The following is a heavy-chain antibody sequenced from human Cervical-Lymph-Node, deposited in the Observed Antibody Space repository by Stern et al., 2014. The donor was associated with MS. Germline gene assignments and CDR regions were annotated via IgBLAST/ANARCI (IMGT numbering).Heavy chain of an antibody. V-gene: IGHV4-4*02. Sequence: QVQLQESGPGLVKPSGTLSLTCAVSGDSISSTNWWSWVRQPPGKGVEWIGEVSHSGTNNYNPSRMSRVTISVDKSENQFSLKLRSVTAADTTMYYCARHKRFDIAVVVYATQFYYYAMDVWGQGTTVTVSS. J-gene: IGHJ6*02. CDR1: GDSISSTNW. D-gene: IGHD2-15*01. CDR2: VSHSGTN. CDR3: ARHKRFDIAVVVYATQFYYYAMDV.